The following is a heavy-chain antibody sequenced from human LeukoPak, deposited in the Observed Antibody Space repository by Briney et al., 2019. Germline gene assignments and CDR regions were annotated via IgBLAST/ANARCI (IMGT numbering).Heavy chain of an antibody. CDR2: IDVSGDTD. CDR3: AQGYSSGWYPN. Sequence: GGSLRLSCAVSGFTITNYGMSWVRQAPGKGLVWVSAIDVSGDTDYYAAAVKGGFIISSDKSRNTLDLQNNSLRGEDTALYYCAQGYSSGWYPNWGQGTLVTVSS. J-gene: IGHJ4*02. D-gene: IGHD6-19*01. V-gene: IGHV3-23*01. CDR1: GFTITNYG.